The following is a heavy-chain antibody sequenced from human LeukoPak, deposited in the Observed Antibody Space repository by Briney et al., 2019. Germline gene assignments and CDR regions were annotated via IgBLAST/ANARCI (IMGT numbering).Heavy chain of an antibody. CDR2: ISAYNGNT. D-gene: IGHD2-15*01. Sequence: ASVKVSCKASGYTFTNYGISWVRQAPGQGLEWMGWISAYNGNTNYAQKLQGRVTMTTDTSTSTAYMELRSLRSDDTAVYYCAREGWYCSGGSCYDAFDIWGQGTMVTVSS. CDR1: GYTFTNYG. CDR3: AREGWYCSGGSCYDAFDI. V-gene: IGHV1-18*01. J-gene: IGHJ3*02.